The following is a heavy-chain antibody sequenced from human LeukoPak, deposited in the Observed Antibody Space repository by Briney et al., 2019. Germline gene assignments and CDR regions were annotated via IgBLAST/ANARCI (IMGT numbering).Heavy chain of an antibody. CDR1: GFTVSSNY. CDR3: ARDRYYYDSSGYYRTGYYYYGMDV. J-gene: IGHJ6*02. V-gene: IGHV3-53*01. CDR2: IYSGGST. Sequence: PGGSLRLSCAASGFTVSSNYMSWVRQAPGKGLEWVSVIYSGGSTYYADSVKGRFTISRDHSKNTLYLQMNSLRAEDTAVYYCARDRYYYDSSGYYRTGYYYYGMDVWGQGTTVTVSS. D-gene: IGHD3-22*01.